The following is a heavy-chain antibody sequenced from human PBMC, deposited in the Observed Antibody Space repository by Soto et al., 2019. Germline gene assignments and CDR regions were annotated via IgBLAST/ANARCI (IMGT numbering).Heavy chain of an antibody. V-gene: IGHV3-23*01. Sequence: EVQLLESGGGMVQPGGSLRLSCAASGFTFSNYAMSWVRQAPGKGLEWVSGISAGGNSPYYADSMKGRFTISRDNSKNTLYLQMNSLRAEDTAVYYCAKGLLDCSTTSCNLYYYYGMDVWGQGTTVTVSS. CDR3: AKGLLDCSTTSCNLYYYYGMDV. D-gene: IGHD2-2*01. CDR2: ISAGGNSP. CDR1: GFTFSNYA. J-gene: IGHJ6*02.